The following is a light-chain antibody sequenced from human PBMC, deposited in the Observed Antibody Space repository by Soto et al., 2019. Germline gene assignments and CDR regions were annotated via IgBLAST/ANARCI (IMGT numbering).Light chain of an antibody. CDR1: SSDVGSYNY. V-gene: IGLV2-14*01. CDR2: EVS. J-gene: IGLJ2*01. Sequence: QSVLTQPASVSASLGESITISCTGTSSDVGSYNYDSWYQQYPAKAPRLVIYEVSNRPSGISHRFSASKSGNTASLTISGLQAEDEADYYCSSYTVHTTLVVGGGTKLTVL. CDR3: SSYTVHTTLV.